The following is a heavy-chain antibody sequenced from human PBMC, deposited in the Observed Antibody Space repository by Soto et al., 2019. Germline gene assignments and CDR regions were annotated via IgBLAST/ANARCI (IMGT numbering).Heavy chain of an antibody. J-gene: IGHJ4*02. D-gene: IGHD6-6*01. CDR3: ARVGGVAARTFDY. V-gene: IGHV4-59*01. Sequence: QVQLQESGPGLVKASETLSLTCTVSGGSINDFYWSWIRQPQGKGLEWIGYFYYSGTTDYNPSLKGRVTISVDTSKNQFSLKLRSVTAADTAVYYCARVGGVAARTFDYWGQGTLVTVSS. CDR2: FYYSGTT. CDR1: GGSINDFY.